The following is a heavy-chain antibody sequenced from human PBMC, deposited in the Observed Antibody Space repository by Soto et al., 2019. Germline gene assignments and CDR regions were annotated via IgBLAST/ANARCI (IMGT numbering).Heavy chain of an antibody. Sequence: RASVKVSCKASGYTFTGYAIHWVRQAPGQRHEWMGWINGGNGDTKYSQKFQGRVTITRDTSASTAYMGLTSLGSEDTAVYHCARGYCSSTSCQYYFDFWGQGTLVTVSS. V-gene: IGHV1-3*01. D-gene: IGHD2-2*01. CDR3: ARGYCSSTSCQYYFDF. J-gene: IGHJ4*02. CDR2: INGGNGDT. CDR1: GYTFTGYA.